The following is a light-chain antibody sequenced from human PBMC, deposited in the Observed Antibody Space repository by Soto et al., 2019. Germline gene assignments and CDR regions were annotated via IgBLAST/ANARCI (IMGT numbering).Light chain of an antibody. J-gene: IGLJ1*01. CDR1: SSDVGAYNY. Sequence: QSVLTQPRSVSGSPGQSVTISCTGTSSDVGAYNYVSWYQQHPGKAPKVMIYDVSKRPSGVPDRFSGSKSGNTASLTISGLQAEDEADYYCCSYAGTYIYVFGTGTKVTVL. CDR2: DVS. V-gene: IGLV2-11*01. CDR3: CSYAGTYIYV.